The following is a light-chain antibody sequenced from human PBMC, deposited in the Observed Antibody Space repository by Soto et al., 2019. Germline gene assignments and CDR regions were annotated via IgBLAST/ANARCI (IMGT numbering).Light chain of an antibody. CDR3: QQYNNWPPYT. CDR1: QSVSSN. CDR2: DAS. V-gene: IGKV3-15*01. J-gene: IGKJ2*01. Sequence: ELGMTQSPAAMSVSPGERASLSCSASQSVSSNLAWYQQKPCQAPRLLIYDASTSATGIPDRFSGSGSGTQFTLTISGPQSDDSAVYYCQQYNNWPPYTFGQGTKLESK.